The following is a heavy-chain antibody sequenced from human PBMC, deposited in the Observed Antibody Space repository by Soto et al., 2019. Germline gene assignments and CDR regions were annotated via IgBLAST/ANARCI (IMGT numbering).Heavy chain of an antibody. J-gene: IGHJ4*02. V-gene: IGHV4-59*11. CDR3: TRANWYSEY. CDR2: IYYNGNT. CDR1: GGSISNHY. Sequence: QVQLQESGPGLVKPSETLSLTCSVSGGSISNHYWSWIRQPPGKGLDWIGYIYYNGNTNYNPSLKSRVSMSVDTSRNQISLKLTTVAAADTAAYYCTRANWYSEYWGQGTLVTVSS. D-gene: IGHD7-27*01.